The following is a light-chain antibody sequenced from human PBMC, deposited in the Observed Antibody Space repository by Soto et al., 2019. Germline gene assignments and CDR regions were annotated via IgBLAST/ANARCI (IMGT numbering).Light chain of an antibody. CDR1: QSVRAY. V-gene: IGKV3-11*01. CDR2: DAS. J-gene: IGKJ4*01. Sequence: EIVLTRSPDTLSLSPGERATLSCRASQSVRAYLAWYQQKPGQAPRLLIYDASNRATGIPARFSGSGSGTDFTLTISSLEPEDFAVYYCQQRSSWPLTFGGGTKVDIK. CDR3: QQRSSWPLT.